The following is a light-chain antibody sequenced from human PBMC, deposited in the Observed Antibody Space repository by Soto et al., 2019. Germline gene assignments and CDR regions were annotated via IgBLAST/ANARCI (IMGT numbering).Light chain of an antibody. CDR1: SSDVGSHNY. V-gene: IGLV2-14*03. Sequence: QSALTQPASVSGSPGQSITISCTGTSSDVGSHNYVSWYQQHPGEAPKVMIYDVSSRPSGVSTRFSGSKSGNTASLTISGLQAEDEAQYYCSSRTSATTVVFGGGTKVTVL. CDR3: SSRTSATTVV. CDR2: DVS. J-gene: IGLJ6*01.